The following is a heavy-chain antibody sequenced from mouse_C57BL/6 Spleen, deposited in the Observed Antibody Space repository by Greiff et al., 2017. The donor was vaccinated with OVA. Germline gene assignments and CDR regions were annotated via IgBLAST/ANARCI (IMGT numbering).Heavy chain of an antibody. CDR2: ISSGSSTI. Sequence: EVQLVESGGGLVKPGGSLKLSCAASGFTFSDYGMHWVRQAPEKGLEWVAYISSGSSTIYYADTVKGRFTISRDNAKNTLFLQMTSLRSEDTAMYYCARPGDYYGSSEYFDYWGQGTTLTVSS. D-gene: IGHD1-1*01. CDR3: ARPGDYYGSSEYFDY. J-gene: IGHJ2*01. V-gene: IGHV5-17*01. CDR1: GFTFSDYG.